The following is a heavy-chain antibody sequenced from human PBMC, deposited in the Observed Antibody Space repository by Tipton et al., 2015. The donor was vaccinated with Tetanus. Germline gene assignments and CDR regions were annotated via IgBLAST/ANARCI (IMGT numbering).Heavy chain of an antibody. CDR1: GYSFNIYW. Sequence: QLVQSGPEVKKPGESLKISCKGSGYSFNIYWIAWVRQMPGKGLEWMGIIYPGDSDTRYGPSFQGQVTISADKSITTAYLRWNSLKASDTAMYYCARRLGPYTGNQIWHFDLWGRGTLVTVSS. D-gene: IGHD3-16*01. J-gene: IGHJ2*01. CDR2: IYPGDSDT. V-gene: IGHV5-51*01. CDR3: ARRLGPYTGNQIWHFDL.